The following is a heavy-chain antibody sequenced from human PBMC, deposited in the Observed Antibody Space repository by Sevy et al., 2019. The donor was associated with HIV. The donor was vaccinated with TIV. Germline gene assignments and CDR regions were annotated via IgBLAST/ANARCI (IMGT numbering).Heavy chain of an antibody. V-gene: IGHV3-53*01. Sequence: GGSLRLSCAASGFSISNNYTAWVRQAPGKGLEWVSVMYSGGSPYYADSVKGRFALSRDMSKNTVYLQMNSLRAEDTAVYYCARDHVKDGDLGDYYYFAMDVWGQGTSVTVSS. J-gene: IGHJ6*02. D-gene: IGHD4-17*01. CDR3: ARDHVKDGDLGDYYYFAMDV. CDR2: MYSGGSP. CDR1: GFSISNNY.